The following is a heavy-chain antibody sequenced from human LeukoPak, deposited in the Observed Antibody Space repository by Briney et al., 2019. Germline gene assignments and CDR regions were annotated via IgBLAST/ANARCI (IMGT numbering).Heavy chain of an antibody. CDR3: AVASGYRYGLPDY. J-gene: IGHJ4*02. D-gene: IGHD5-18*01. CDR1: GGSFSGYY. V-gene: IGHV4-34*01. Sequence: SETLSLTCAVYGGSFSGYYWSWIRQPPGKGLEWIGEINHSGSTNYNPSLKSRVTISVDTSKNQFSLKLSSVTAADTAVYYCAVASGYRYGLPDYWGQGTLVTVSS. CDR2: INHSGST.